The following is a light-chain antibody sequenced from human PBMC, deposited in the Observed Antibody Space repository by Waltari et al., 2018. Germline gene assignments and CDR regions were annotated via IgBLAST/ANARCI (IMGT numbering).Light chain of an antibody. V-gene: IGKV4-1*01. J-gene: IGKJ2*01. CDR2: YAS. Sequence: DIVMTQSPDPLAVSLGERATINCKWSERVLESTNNKNYLTWYQQKPGQPPKLLIYYASTRESGVPDRFSGSGSGTDFTLTVSSLQAEDVAVYFCQQYYSPPLAFGQGTKLEIK. CDR1: ERVLESTNNKNY. CDR3: QQYYSPPLA.